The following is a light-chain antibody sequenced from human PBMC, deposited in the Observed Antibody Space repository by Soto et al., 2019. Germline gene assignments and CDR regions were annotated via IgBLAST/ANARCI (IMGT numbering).Light chain of an antibody. Sequence: QSVLTQPPSVSGAPGQRVTISCTGSSSNIGAGYDVHWYQQLPGTAPKLLIYGNSNRPSGVPDRFSGSKSGTSASLAITGLQADDEADDYCQSYDSSLSGGVFGTGTKLTVL. J-gene: IGLJ1*01. CDR3: QSYDSSLSGGV. CDR2: GNS. V-gene: IGLV1-40*01. CDR1: SSNIGAGYD.